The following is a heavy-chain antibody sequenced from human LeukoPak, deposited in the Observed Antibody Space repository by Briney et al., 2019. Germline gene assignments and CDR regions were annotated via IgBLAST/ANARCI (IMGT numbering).Heavy chain of an antibody. J-gene: IGHJ4*02. CDR2: ISGSGGST. CDR1: GFSFSSYA. CDR3: AKDPRSSGWY. V-gene: IGHV3-23*01. Sequence: GGSLRLSCAASGFSFSSYAMTWVRQAPGKGLEWVSAISGSGGSTYYADSVKGRFTISRDNSKNTLYLQMNSLRAEDTAVYYCAKDPRSSGWYWGQGTLVTVSS. D-gene: IGHD6-19*01.